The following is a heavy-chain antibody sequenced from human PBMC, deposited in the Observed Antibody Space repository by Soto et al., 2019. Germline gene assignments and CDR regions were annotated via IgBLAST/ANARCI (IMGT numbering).Heavy chain of an antibody. CDR2: ISGTGGTT. CDR1: GFTFSSYS. V-gene: IGHV3-23*04. D-gene: IGHD2-2*01. Sequence: EVQLVESGGGLVQPGGSLRLSCAASGFTFSSYSMNWVRQAPGKGLEWVSAISGTGGTTYYADSVKGRFTISRDNSKSTLYLQMNTLRAEDTAVYYCAKPGSMDQLLGPGFDYWGQGTLVTVSS. CDR3: AKPGSMDQLLGPGFDY. J-gene: IGHJ4*02.